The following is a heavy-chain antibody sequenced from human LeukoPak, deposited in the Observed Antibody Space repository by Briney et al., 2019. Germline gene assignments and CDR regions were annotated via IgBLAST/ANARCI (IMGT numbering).Heavy chain of an antibody. Sequence: NPSETLSLTCTVPGGSISSSSYYWGWIRQPPGKGLEWIGSIYYSGRTYYYPSLKSRVTISVDTSKNQFSLKLSSVTAADTAVYYCASGNWNDDAFDIWGQGTMVTVSS. CDR1: GGSISSSSYY. CDR2: IYYSGRT. D-gene: IGHD1-1*01. J-gene: IGHJ3*02. V-gene: IGHV4-39*01. CDR3: ASGNWNDDAFDI.